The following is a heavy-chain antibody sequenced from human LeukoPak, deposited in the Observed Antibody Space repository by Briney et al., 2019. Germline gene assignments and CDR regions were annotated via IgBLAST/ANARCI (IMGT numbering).Heavy chain of an antibody. CDR1: GYTLTELS. Sequence: ASVKVSCKVSGYTLTELSMHWVRQAPGKGLEWMGGFDPKDGETIYAQKFQGRVTMTEDTSTDTAYMELSSLRSEDTAVYYCATDQGALSHAFDIWGQGTMVAVSS. J-gene: IGHJ3*02. V-gene: IGHV1-24*01. CDR3: ATDQGALSHAFDI. D-gene: IGHD2-8*01. CDR2: FDPKDGET.